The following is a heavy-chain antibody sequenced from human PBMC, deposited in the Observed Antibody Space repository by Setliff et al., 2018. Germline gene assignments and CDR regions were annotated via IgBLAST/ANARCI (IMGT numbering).Heavy chain of an antibody. Sequence: SETLSLTCTVSGASISSGGYYWTWIRQPAGKALEWIGHISPSGSTTYNPSLKSRVTISPDTSKNHFSLKVNSVTAADTAVYYCARHPSSGSYYGGSIFYFDDWGPGILVTVSS. D-gene: IGHD1-26*01. CDR1: GASISSGGYY. J-gene: IGHJ4*02. CDR2: ISPSGST. CDR3: ARHPSSGSYYGGSIFYFDD. V-gene: IGHV4-61*09.